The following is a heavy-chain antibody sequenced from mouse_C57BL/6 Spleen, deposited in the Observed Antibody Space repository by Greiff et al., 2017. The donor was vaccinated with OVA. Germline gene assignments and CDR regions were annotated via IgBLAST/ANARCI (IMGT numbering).Heavy chain of an antibody. CDR2: IDPSDSYT. CDR1: GYTFTSYW. D-gene: IGHD1-1*01. Sequence: QVQLQQPGAELVMPGASVKLSCKASGYTFTSYWMHWVKQRPGQGLEWIGEIDPSDSYTNYNQKFKGKATLTVDKSSSTAYMQLSSLTSEDSAVYYCAKGGRGSSYGDAMDYWGQGTSVTVSS. V-gene: IGHV1-69*01. CDR3: AKGGRGSSYGDAMDY. J-gene: IGHJ4*01.